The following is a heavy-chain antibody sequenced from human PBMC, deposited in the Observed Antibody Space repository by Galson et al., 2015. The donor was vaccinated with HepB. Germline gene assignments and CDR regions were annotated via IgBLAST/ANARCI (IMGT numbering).Heavy chain of an antibody. D-gene: IGHD2-21*02. V-gene: IGHV1-18*04. J-gene: IGHJ4*02. Sequence: SVKVSCKASGYTFTSYGISWVRQAPGQGLEWMGWISAYNGNTNYAQKLQGRVTMTTDTSTSTAYMELRSLRSDDTAVYYCARDHFNPIVVETAFDYWGQGTLVTVSS. CDR1: GYTFTSYG. CDR2: ISAYNGNT. CDR3: ARDHFNPIVVETAFDY.